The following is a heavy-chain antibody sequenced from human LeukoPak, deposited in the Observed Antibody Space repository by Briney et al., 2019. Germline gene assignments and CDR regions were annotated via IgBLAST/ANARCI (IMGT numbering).Heavy chain of an antibody. D-gene: IGHD2-2*01. V-gene: IGHV3-30*04. CDR3: AREAYCSSTSCYPGYYYGMDV. CDR1: GFTFSSYA. J-gene: IGHJ6*02. Sequence: GGSLRLSCAASGFTFSSYAMHWVRQAPGKGLEWVAVISYDGSNKYYADSVKGRFTISRDNSKNTLYLQMNSLRAGDTAVYYCAREAYCSSTSCYPGYYYGMDVWGQGTTVTVSS. CDR2: ISYDGSNK.